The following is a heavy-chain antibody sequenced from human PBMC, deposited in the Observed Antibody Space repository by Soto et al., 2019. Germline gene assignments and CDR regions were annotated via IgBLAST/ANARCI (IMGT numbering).Heavy chain of an antibody. CDR3: AKSAIVRGGGWFDP. D-gene: IGHD3-10*02. V-gene: IGHV3-23*01. CDR1: GFTFSSYA. J-gene: IGHJ5*02. CDR2: ISGSGGNT. Sequence: EVQLLESGGGLVQPGGSLRLSCAASGFTFSSYAMSWVRQAPGKGLEWVSDISGSGGNTYYADSVKGRFTISRDNSKNTMYLQMNSLRAEDTAVYYCAKSAIVRGGGWFDPWGQGTLVTVSS.